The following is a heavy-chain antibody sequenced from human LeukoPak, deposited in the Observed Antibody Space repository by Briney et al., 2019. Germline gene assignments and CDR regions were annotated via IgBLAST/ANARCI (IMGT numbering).Heavy chain of an antibody. CDR2: FDPEDGET. V-gene: IGHV1-24*01. Sequence: ASVMVSCKVSGYTLTELSMHWVRQAPGKGLEWMGGFDPEDGETIYAQKFQGRVTMTEDTSTDTAYMELSSLRSEDTAVYYCATGRTTGTPPYYFDYWGQGTLVTVSS. CDR1: GYTLTELS. J-gene: IGHJ4*02. CDR3: ATGRTTGTPPYYFDY. D-gene: IGHD1-1*01.